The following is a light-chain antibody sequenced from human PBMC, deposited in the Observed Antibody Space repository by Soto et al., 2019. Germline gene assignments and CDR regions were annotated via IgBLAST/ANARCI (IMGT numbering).Light chain of an antibody. CDR2: AAS. CDR3: QHLKSFPIT. V-gene: IGKV1-6*01. Sequence: AIQRTQSPSSLSASVGDRVTITCRATQGIRNELGWYQKKPGKDPKLLIYAASVLQSGVPSRFSGSGSGTDFNLTISRLQTEDFATYECQHLKSFPITLGQGTRREIK. CDR1: QGIRNE. J-gene: IGKJ5*01.